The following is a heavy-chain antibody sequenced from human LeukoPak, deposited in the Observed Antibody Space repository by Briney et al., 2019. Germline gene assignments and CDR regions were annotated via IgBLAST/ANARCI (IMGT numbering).Heavy chain of an antibody. CDR2: ISANNGNT. Sequence: GDSVKVSCKGSGYTFRSYGITWVRQAPGQGLEWMGWISANNGNTNYAQTFQSRVTMTTDTSTTTAYMELRSLRSDDTAVYYCARGRGDYYGSSGNWFDPWGQGALVTVSS. CDR1: GYTFRSYG. V-gene: IGHV1-18*01. D-gene: IGHD3-22*01. J-gene: IGHJ5*02. CDR3: ARGRGDYYGSSGNWFDP.